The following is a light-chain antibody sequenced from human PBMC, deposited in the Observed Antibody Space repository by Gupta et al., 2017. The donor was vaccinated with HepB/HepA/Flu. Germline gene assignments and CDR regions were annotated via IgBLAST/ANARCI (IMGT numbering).Light chain of an antibody. V-gene: IGLV3-21*03. J-gene: IGLJ2*01. CDR2: GDG. CDR3: QVWDSSSEHVV. Sequence: SYVLTQPPSVFVAPGMTARITCGGNNIGDKSVQWYQQKAGQAPAPVVYGDGDRPSGIPERFSGSNSGNTATLTITRVEGGDEADYYCQVWDSSSEHVVFGGGTKLTVL. CDR1: NIGDKS.